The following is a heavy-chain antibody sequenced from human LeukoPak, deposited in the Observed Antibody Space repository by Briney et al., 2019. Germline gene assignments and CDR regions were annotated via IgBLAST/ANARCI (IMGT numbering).Heavy chain of an antibody. V-gene: IGHV1-3*01. Sequence: ASVKVSCKASEYTFTSYAMHWVRQAPGQRLEWMGWINAGNGNTKYSQKFQGRVTITRDTSASTAYMELSSLRSEDTAVYYCARAEQQLMDFDYWGQGTLVTVSS. CDR2: INAGNGNT. D-gene: IGHD6-13*01. CDR3: ARAEQQLMDFDY. CDR1: EYTFTSYA. J-gene: IGHJ4*02.